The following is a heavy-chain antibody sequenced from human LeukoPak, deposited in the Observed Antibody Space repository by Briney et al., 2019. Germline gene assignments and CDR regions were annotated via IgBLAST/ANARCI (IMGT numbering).Heavy chain of an antibody. J-gene: IGHJ4*02. CDR2: INPNSGGT. CDR1: GYTFTGYY. V-gene: IGHV1-2*02. D-gene: IGHD4-17*01. Sequence: ASVKVSCKASGYTFTGYYMHWVRQAPGQGLEWMGWINPNSGGTNYAQKFQGRVTMTRDTSISTACMELSRLRSDDTAVYYCARDKAPDYGDYDAPFDYWGQGTLVTVSS. CDR3: ARDKAPDYGDYDAPFDY.